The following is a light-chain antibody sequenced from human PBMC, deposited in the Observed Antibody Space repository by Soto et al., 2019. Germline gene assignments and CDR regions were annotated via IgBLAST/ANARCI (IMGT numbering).Light chain of an antibody. CDR2: GAS. V-gene: IGKV3-20*01. J-gene: IGKJ4*01. Sequence: EIVLTQSPGTLSLSPGERATLSCRASQSVSSSYLAWYQQKPGQAPRLLIYGASSRATGIPDRFSGSGSGTDFTLTISRREPEDFAVYYCQQYGSSPFTFGGGTKVEIK. CDR1: QSVSSSY. CDR3: QQYGSSPFT.